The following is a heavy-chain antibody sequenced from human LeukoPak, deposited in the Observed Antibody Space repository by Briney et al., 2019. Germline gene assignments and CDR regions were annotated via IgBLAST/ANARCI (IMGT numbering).Heavy chain of an antibody. J-gene: IGHJ4*02. V-gene: IGHV4-31*03. CDR2: IYYNGNT. CDR3: ARDKVDYGDRSGFDY. Sequence: SETLSLTCTVSGGSISSGGYYWSWIRQHPGKGLEWVGYIYYNGNTYYNPSLKSRVTISVDTSKNQFSLKLSSVTAADTAVYYCARDKVDYGDRSGFDYWGQGTLVTVSS. CDR1: GGSISSGGYY. D-gene: IGHD4-17*01.